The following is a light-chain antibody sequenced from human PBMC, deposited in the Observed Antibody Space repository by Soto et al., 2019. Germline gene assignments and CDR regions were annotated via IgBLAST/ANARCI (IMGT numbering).Light chain of an antibody. Sequence: EIVLTQSPATLSLSPGERATLSCMASQSVSSYLAWYQQKPGQAPRLLIYDASNRATGIPARFSGSGSGTDFTLTISSLAPEDFAVYYCQQRSNWPLTFGGGTKVEIK. CDR1: QSVSSY. V-gene: IGKV3-11*01. CDR2: DAS. J-gene: IGKJ4*01. CDR3: QQRSNWPLT.